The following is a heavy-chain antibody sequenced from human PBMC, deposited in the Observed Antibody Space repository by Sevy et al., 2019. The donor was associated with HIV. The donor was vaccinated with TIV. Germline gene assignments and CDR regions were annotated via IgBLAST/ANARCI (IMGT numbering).Heavy chain of an antibody. CDR3: RGGGPTTAFAY. V-gene: IGHV3-23*01. Sequence: GGSLRLSCAASGFIFNSYGMSWVRQAPGKGLEWVSAISGSGGSTYYADSVKGRFTISRDNSRKMLYLEMNSLRAEETPVYNCRGGGPTTAFAYGGRETLSTVPQ. CDR1: GFIFNSYG. CDR2: ISGSGGST. D-gene: IGHD1-26*01. J-gene: IGHJ4*02.